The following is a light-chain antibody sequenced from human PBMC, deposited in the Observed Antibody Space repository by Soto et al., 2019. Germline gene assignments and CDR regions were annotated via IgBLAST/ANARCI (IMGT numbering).Light chain of an antibody. V-gene: IGKV3-20*01. CDR1: RTVSANY. CDR2: GVS. Sequence: EIVLTQSPGTLSLSPGERAALSCRASRTVSANYLAWYQQKPGQAPRLLIYGVSSRAAGVPDRFSASGSGTDFTLTISRLETEDFAVYYCQQSYSSPLRPFGGGSRVEIK. J-gene: IGKJ4*01. CDR3: QQSYSSPLRP.